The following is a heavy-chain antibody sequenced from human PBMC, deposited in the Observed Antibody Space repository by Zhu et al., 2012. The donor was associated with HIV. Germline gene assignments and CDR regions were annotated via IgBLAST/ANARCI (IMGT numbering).Heavy chain of an antibody. CDR1: GGSFSGYY. CDR2: VSHSGVT. J-gene: IGHJ5*02. CDR3: ARGLGIVSTLSNWFDP. D-gene: IGHD1-26*01. Sequence: QVQLKRWGAGLLKPSETLSLTCAVYGGSFSGYYWSWIRQSPGKGLEWIGEVSHSGVTNYKASLKTRVTISIDTSKNQFSLKMKSVTAADTAIYYCARGLGIVSTLSNWFDPWGQGSLITVSS. V-gene: IGHV4-34*01.